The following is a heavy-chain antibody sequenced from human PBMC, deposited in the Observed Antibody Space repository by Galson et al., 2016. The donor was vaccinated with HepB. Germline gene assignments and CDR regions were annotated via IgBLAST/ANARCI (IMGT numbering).Heavy chain of an antibody. V-gene: IGHV4-4*02. D-gene: IGHD2-2*01. CDR2: ISPSGSL. CDR1: GGSINSPHW. CDR3: TSVKWGCSGNSCVFDP. J-gene: IGHJ5*02. Sequence: SETLSLTCTVSGGSINSPHWWTWVRQSPVKGLEWIGEISPSGSLNYNPSLNSRVSMSLDKSRNYFSVKLTSVTAADTAIYYCTSVKWGCSGNSCVFDPWGQGTLVTVSS.